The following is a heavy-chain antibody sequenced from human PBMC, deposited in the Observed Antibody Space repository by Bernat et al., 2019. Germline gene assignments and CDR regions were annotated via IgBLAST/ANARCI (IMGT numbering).Heavy chain of an antibody. Sequence: QVQLVESGGGVVQPGRSLRLSCAASGFTFSSYGMHWVRQAPGKGLEWVAVIWYDGSNKYYADSVKGRLTISRDNSKNTLYLQMNSLRAEDTAVYYCAREYGSSSGFVAFDIWGQGTMVTVS. V-gene: IGHV3-33*01. CDR3: AREYGSSSGFVAFDI. CDR1: GFTFSSYG. D-gene: IGHD6-6*01. CDR2: IWYDGSNK. J-gene: IGHJ3*02.